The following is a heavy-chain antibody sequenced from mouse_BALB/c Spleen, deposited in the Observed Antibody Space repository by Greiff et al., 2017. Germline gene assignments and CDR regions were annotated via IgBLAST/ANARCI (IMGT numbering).Heavy chain of an antibody. CDR2: IWSGGST. V-gene: IGHV2-2*01. CDR3: ARDGGSAWFAY. CDR1: GFSLTSYG. D-gene: IGHD1-1*02. Sequence: VQLVESGPGLVQPSQSLSITCTVSGFSLTSYGVHWVRQSPGKGLEWLGVIWSGGSTDYNAAFISRLSISKDNSKSQVFFKMNSLQTDDTARYYCARDGGSAWFAYWGQGTLVTVSA. J-gene: IGHJ3*01.